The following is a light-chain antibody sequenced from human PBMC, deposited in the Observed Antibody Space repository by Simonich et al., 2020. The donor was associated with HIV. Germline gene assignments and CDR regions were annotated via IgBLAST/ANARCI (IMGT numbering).Light chain of an antibody. V-gene: IGKV1-33*01. CDR1: QDIDNY. CDR2: DAS. CDR3: QQYNNYPKT. J-gene: IGKJ1*01. Sequence: DIQMTQSPSSLSASVGDRVTITCQASQDIDNYLNWYQQKPGKAPKLLIYDASSLETGVPSRFSGSGSGTEFTLTISSLQPDDFATYYCQQYNNYPKTFGQGTKVEIK.